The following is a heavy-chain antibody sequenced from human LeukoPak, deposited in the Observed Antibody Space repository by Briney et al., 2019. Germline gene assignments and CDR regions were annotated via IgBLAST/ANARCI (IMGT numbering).Heavy chain of an antibody. CDR1: GDSVSSSSYY. CDR2: ISYSGTN. D-gene: IGHD7-27*01. Sequence: PSETLSLTGTVSGDSVSSSSYYWGWIRQPPGKGLEWIGSISYSGTNYNNPSLKSRVSISIDTSKNQFSVKLTSVTAADTAMYYCASLGTLRSWGQGTLVTVSS. CDR3: ASLGTLRS. J-gene: IGHJ5*02. V-gene: IGHV4-39*01.